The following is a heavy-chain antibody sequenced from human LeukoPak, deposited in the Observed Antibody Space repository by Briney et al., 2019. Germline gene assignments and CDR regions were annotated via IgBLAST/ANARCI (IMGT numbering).Heavy chain of an antibody. CDR1: GFTVSSKY. CDR3: ARDDPDLNYGSPFID. CDR2: IYSGGST. J-gene: IGHJ4*02. Sequence: GGSLRLSCAASGFTVSSKYMSWVRQAPGKALEWVSAIYSGGSTYYSDSVRGRFTISRDNSKNTVYLQINSLRAEDTAVYYCARDDPDLNYGSPFIDGGQGTLVTVS. V-gene: IGHV3-66*01. D-gene: IGHD4-17*01.